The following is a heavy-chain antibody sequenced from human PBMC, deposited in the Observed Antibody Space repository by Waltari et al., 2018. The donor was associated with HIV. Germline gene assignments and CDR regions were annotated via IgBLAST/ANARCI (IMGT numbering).Heavy chain of an antibody. CDR1: GGSINNYY. Sequence: QVQLQESGPGLVKPSETLSLTCSVSGGSINNYYWSWIRQPPGKEREWIGYIFSSGSTNCNPPHKSRFTMSVDTSKKQLSLKVCSVTAADTAIYYCAREIRRPRTASRGGYGLDVWGQGTTVTVSS. V-gene: IGHV4-59*01. CDR3: AREIRRPRTASRGGYGLDV. D-gene: IGHD1-1*01. CDR2: IFSSGST. J-gene: IGHJ6*02.